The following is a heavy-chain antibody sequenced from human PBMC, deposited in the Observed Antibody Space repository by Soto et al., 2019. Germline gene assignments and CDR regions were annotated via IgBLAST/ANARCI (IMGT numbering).Heavy chain of an antibody. CDR2: IKSKRDGETT. D-gene: IGHD1-26*01. J-gene: IGHJ4*02. CDR1: GFTFSGAW. V-gene: IGHV3-15*01. CDR3: STVQSWDPRWAHFDY. Sequence: DVQLVESGGDFVKPGGSLRLSCAVSGFTFSGAWMSWVRQAPGKGLEWVGRIKSKRDGETTDYTAPVKGRFTISRDDSKNTLYLQMNSLKDEDTAVYYCSTVQSWDPRWAHFDYWGQGTLVAVSS.